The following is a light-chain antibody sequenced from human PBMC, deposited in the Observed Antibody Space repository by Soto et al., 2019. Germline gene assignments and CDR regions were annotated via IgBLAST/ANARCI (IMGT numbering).Light chain of an antibody. CDR3: MQATQFPWT. CDR1: QSLVHNDGSTY. CDR2: KIS. J-gene: IGKJ1*01. Sequence: DIVTTQTPLSSPVTLGQPASISCRSSQSLVHNDGSTYLSWFQQRPGQPPRLLIYKISKRFSGVPDKFSGSGTGTDFTLTISRVESEDVGVYYCMQATQFPWTFGQGTKVEIK. V-gene: IGKV2-24*01.